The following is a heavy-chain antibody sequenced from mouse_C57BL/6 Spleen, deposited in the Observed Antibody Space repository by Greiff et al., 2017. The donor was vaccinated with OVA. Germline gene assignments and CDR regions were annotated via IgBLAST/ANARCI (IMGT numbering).Heavy chain of an antibody. Sequence: VQLQQPGAELVKPGASVKVSCKASGYTFTSYWMHWVKQRPGQGLEWFGRIHPSDSDTNYNQKFKGKATLTVDKSSSTAYMQLSSLTSEDSAVYYCAIRDGYYLAWFAYWGQGTLVTVSA. CDR3: AIRDGYYLAWFAY. CDR1: GYTFTSYW. D-gene: IGHD2-3*01. V-gene: IGHV1-74*01. J-gene: IGHJ3*01. CDR2: IHPSDSDT.